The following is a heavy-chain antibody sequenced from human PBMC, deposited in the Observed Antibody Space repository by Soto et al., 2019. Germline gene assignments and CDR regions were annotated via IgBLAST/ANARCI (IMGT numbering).Heavy chain of an antibody. V-gene: IGHV4-59*01. CDR3: ARGPSPRAGLADY. CDR2: IHHSGNS. Sequence: QVQLQESGPGLVKPSETLSLICSVSGASTSSYYWNWIRQPPGKGLEWIGKIHHSGNSNYNPSLRSRVTRCVETPKNQISLSVSSVTAADTAMYYCARGPSPRAGLADYWGQGTLVTVSS. CDR1: GASTSSYY. J-gene: IGHJ4*02. D-gene: IGHD6-19*01.